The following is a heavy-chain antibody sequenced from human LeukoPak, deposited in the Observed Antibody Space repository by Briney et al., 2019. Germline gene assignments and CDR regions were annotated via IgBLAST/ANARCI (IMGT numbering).Heavy chain of an antibody. Sequence: GGSLRLSCAASGFTFSSYGMSWVREAPGKGLEWVSAISGSGCSTYYADSVKGRFTISRDNSKNTLYLQMNSLRAEDAAIYYCARDRRLASFDYGGQGTLVTVSS. CDR1: GFTFSSYG. CDR3: ARDRRLASFDY. J-gene: IGHJ4*02. V-gene: IGHV3-23*01. CDR2: ISGSGCST. D-gene: IGHD6-25*01.